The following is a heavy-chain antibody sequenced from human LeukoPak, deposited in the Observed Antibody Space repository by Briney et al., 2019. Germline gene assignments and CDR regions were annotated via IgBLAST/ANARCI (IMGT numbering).Heavy chain of an antibody. CDR1: GYTFTSYG. V-gene: IGHV1-18*01. D-gene: IGHD2-15*01. Sequence: GASVKVSCKASGYTFTSYGISWVRQAPGQGLEWMGWISAYNGNTNYAQKLQGRVTMTTDTSTSTAYMELRSLRSDDTAVYYCARESRRYCSGGSCYVGWFNPWGQGTLVTVSS. CDR2: ISAYNGNT. J-gene: IGHJ5*02. CDR3: ARESRRYCSGGSCYVGWFNP.